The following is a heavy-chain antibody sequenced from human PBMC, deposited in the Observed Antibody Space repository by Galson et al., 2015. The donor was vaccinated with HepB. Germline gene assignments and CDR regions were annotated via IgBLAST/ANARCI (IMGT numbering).Heavy chain of an antibody. D-gene: IGHD3-3*01. CDR1: GGSFSGYY. J-gene: IGHJ6*02. V-gene: IGHV4-34*01. CDR2: INHSGST. Sequence: ETLSLTCAVYGGSFSGYYWSWIRQPPGKGLEWIGEINHSGSTNYNPSLKSRVTISVDTSKNQFSLKLSSVTAADTAVYYCARTTLVVVFYDFWSGYSYGMDVWGQGTTVTVSS. CDR3: ARTTLVVVFYDFWSGYSYGMDV.